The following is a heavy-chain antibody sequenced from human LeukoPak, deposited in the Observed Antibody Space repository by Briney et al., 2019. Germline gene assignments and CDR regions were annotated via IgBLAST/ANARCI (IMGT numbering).Heavy chain of an antibody. CDR2: FSRSGPYI. V-gene: IGHV3-21*01. CDR1: GFTFSRNG. CDR3: ARVSAAMTHWHFDL. D-gene: IGHD2-2*01. Sequence: GGSLRLSCAGSGFTFSRNGMHWVRQAPGKGLEWVSSFSRSGPYIYYADSVKGRFTISRDNAKNSLYLQMNSLRAEYTAVYYCARVSAAMTHWHFDLWGRGTLVTASS. J-gene: IGHJ2*01.